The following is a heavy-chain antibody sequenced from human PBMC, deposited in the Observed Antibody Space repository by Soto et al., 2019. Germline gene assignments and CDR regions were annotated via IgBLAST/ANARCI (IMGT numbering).Heavy chain of an antibody. CDR1: GYTFTSYD. D-gene: IGHD6-13*01. Sequence: ASVKVSCKASGYTFTSYDINWVRQATGQGLEWMGWMNPNSGNTGYAQKFQGRVTMTRNTSISTAYMELSSLRSEDTAVYYCGRRMYSSRKTIQRNFDYWGQGTLVTVSS. V-gene: IGHV1-8*01. CDR2: MNPNSGNT. J-gene: IGHJ4*02. CDR3: GRRMYSSRKTIQRNFDY.